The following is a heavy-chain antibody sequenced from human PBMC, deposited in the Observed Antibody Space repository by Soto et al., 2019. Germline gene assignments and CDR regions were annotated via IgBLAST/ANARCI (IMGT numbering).Heavy chain of an antibody. V-gene: IGHV3-48*03. CDR3: ARGHYYDSSGYYYVEAFDI. CDR1: GFTFSSYE. CDR2: ISSSGSTI. D-gene: IGHD3-22*01. Sequence: GGSLRLSCAASGFTFSSYEMNWVRQAPGKGLEWVSYISSSGSTIHYADSVKGRFTISRDNAKNSLYLQMNSLRAEDTAVYYCARGHYYDSSGYYYVEAFDIWGQGTMVTVSS. J-gene: IGHJ3*02.